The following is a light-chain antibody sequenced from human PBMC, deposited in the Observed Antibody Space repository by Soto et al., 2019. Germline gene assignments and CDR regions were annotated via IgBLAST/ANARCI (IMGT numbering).Light chain of an antibody. V-gene: IGLV2-14*01. Sequence: QPALTHPASVSGSPGQSITISCTGTSSDVGGYNYVSWYQQHPGKAPKLLICDVSNRPSGVSNRFSGSKSGNTASLTISGLQAEDEADYYCSSYTTSSTYVFGTGT. CDR2: DVS. CDR1: SSDVGGYNY. J-gene: IGLJ1*01. CDR3: SSYTTSSTYV.